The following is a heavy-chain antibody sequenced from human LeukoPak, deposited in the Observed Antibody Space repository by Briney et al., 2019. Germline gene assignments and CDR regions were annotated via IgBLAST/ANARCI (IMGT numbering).Heavy chain of an antibody. J-gene: IGHJ4*02. CDR2: IYHSGST. CDR3: ARGVRENTAMVGIDY. Sequence: SETLSLTCAVSGGSISSSNWWSWVRQPPGKGLEWIGEIYHSGSTNYNPSLKSRVTISVDKSKNQFSLKLSSVTAADTAVYYCARGVRENTAMVGIDYWGQGTLVTVSS. D-gene: IGHD5-18*01. CDR1: GGSISSSNW. V-gene: IGHV4-4*02.